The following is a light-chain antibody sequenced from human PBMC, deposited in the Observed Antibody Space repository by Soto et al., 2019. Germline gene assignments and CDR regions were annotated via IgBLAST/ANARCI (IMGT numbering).Light chain of an antibody. Sequence: DIQMTQSPSTLSASVGDRVTITCRASQTIGDCLAWYQQKPGKAPTLLIYKASTLENGVPSRFRGSGSGTDFTLIISSLQPDDFATYYCHQYNSYSPEWTFGQGTKVDI. CDR3: HQYNSYSPEWT. J-gene: IGKJ1*01. V-gene: IGKV1-5*03. CDR2: KAS. CDR1: QTIGDC.